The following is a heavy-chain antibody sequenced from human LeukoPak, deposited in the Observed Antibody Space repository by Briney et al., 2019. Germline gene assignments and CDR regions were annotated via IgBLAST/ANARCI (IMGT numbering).Heavy chain of an antibody. J-gene: IGHJ4*02. CDR1: GYSFTSYW. CDR2: IYPCDSDT. Sequence: GESLKISCKGSGYSFTSYWIGWVRQMPGKGLEWMGIIYPCDSDTKYGPSFQGQVTISADKSISTAYLQWSSLKASDTAMYYCAKSNYYDSSGYNGAFDYWGQGTLVTISS. V-gene: IGHV5-51*01. D-gene: IGHD3-22*01. CDR3: AKSNYYDSSGYNGAFDY.